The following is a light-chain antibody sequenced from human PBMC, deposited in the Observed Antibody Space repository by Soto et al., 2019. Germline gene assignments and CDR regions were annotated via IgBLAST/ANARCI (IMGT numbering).Light chain of an antibody. J-gene: IGLJ1*01. CDR3: QSYDNRLTAYV. CDR1: SSSIGAGYE. V-gene: IGLV1-40*01. CDR2: GNG. Sequence: QAVLTQPPSVSGAPGQRVTISCSGTSSSIGAGYEVHWYHQLPGTAPKLVVSGNGNRPSGVPARLSASKSGTSASLAITGLQAEDEGQYYCQSYDNRLTAYVFGTGTKLTVL.